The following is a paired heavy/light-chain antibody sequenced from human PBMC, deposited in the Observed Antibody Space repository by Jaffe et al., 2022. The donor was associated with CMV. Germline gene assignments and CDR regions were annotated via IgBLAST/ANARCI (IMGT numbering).Heavy chain of an antibody. CDR2: ITSSSNII. CDR1: GFLFNTYR. D-gene: IGHD3-16*02. J-gene: IGHJ3*02. CDR3: ARVADYDYVWGSYRHDALDI. V-gene: IGHV3-48*02. Sequence: EAQLVESGGGLVQPGGSLRLSCAASGFLFNTYRMNWVRQAPGKGLEWVSYITSSSNIIYYADSVKGRFTISRDNAKNSLYLQMNSLRDEDSAVYYCARVADYDYVWGSYRHDALDIWGQGTMVTVSS.
Light chain of an antibody. CDR2: GAS. V-gene: IGKV3-20*01. CDR3: QQYGSSPYT. CDR1: QSVSSSY. Sequence: EIVLTQSPGTLSLSPGERGTLSCRASQSVSSSYLAWYQQKPGQAPRLLIYGASSRATGIPDRFSGSGSGTDFTLTISRLEPEDFAVYYCQQYGSSPYTFGQGTKLEIK. J-gene: IGKJ2*01.